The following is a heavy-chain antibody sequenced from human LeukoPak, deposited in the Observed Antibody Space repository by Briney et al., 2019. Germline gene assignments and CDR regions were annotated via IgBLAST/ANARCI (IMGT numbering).Heavy chain of an antibody. V-gene: IGHV1-69*06. CDR1: GYTFTGYY. CDR3: ARDRAPPDAFDI. Sequence: SVKVSCKASGYTFTGYYMHWVRQAPGQGLEWMGGIIPIFGTANYAQKFQGRVTITADKSTSTAYMELSSLRSEDTAVYYCARDRAPPDAFDIWGQGTMVTVSS. CDR2: IIPIFGTA. J-gene: IGHJ3*02.